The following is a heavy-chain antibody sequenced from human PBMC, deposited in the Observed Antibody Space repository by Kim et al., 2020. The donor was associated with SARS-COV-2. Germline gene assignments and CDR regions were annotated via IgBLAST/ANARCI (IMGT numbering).Heavy chain of an antibody. D-gene: IGHD4-17*01. CDR2: ISYNGGT. CDR3: ARASDYSDQSWFDP. CDR1: GGSISSSAYY. J-gene: IGHJ5*02. V-gene: IGHV4-39*07. Sequence: SETLSLTCTVSGGSISSSAYYWGWIRQPPGKGLEWIGTISYNGGTYYNPSLKSRVTISVDTSKNQFSLKLNSMTAADTAVYFCARASDYSDQSWFDPWGQGTLVTVPS.